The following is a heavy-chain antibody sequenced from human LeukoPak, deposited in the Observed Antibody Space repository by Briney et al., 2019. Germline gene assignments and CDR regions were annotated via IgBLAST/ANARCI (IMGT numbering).Heavy chain of an antibody. J-gene: IGHJ6*02. Sequence: GGSLRLSCAASGFTFDDYAMHWVRQAPGKGLEWVSGISWNSGSIGYADSVKGRFTISRDNAKNSLYLQMNSLRAEDTALYYCAKGSDQIYGEYYYYGMDVWGQGTTVTVSS. CDR1: GFTFDDYA. CDR3: AKGSDQIYGEYYYYGMDV. D-gene: IGHD3-3*01. V-gene: IGHV3-9*01. CDR2: ISWNSGSI.